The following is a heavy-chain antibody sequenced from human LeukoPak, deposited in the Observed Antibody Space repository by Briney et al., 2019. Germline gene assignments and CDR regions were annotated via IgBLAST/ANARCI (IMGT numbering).Heavy chain of an antibody. Sequence: GGSLRLSCAASGFTFSSYAMSWVRQAPGKGLEWVSAISGSGGSTYYADSVKGRFTISRDNAKNSLYLQMNSLRAEDTAVYYCAGELNWNLDYWGQGTLVTVSS. D-gene: IGHD1-1*01. CDR1: GFTFSSYA. V-gene: IGHV3-23*01. J-gene: IGHJ4*02. CDR2: ISGSGGST. CDR3: AGELNWNLDY.